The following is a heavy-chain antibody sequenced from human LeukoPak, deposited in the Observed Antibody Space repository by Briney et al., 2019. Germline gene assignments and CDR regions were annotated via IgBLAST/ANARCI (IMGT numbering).Heavy chain of an antibody. CDR3: ARVEGLGIVVVPAATGFDY. Sequence: ASVKVSCKASGYTFTSYGISWVRQAPGQGLEWMGWISAYNGNTNYAQKLQGRVTMTTDTSTSTAYMELRSLRSDDTAVYYCARVEGLGIVVVPAATGFDYWGQGTLVTVSS. J-gene: IGHJ4*02. D-gene: IGHD2-2*03. V-gene: IGHV1-18*01. CDR1: GYTFTSYG. CDR2: ISAYNGNT.